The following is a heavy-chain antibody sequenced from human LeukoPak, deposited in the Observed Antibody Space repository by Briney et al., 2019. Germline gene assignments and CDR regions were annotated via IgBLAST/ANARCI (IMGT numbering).Heavy chain of an antibody. CDR3: ARGSWRSGYYYYYGMDV. Sequence: GASVKVSCKASGYTFTGYYMHWVRQAPGQGLEWMGWINPNSGGTNYAQKFQGRVTMTRDTSISTAYMELSRLRSDDTAVYYCARGSWRSGYYYYYGMDVWGQGTTVTVSS. J-gene: IGHJ6*02. CDR2: INPNSGGT. D-gene: IGHD6-19*01. V-gene: IGHV1-2*02. CDR1: GYTFTGYY.